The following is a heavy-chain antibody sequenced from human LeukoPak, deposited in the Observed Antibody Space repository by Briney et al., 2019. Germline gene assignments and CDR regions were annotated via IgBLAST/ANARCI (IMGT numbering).Heavy chain of an antibody. V-gene: IGHV3-30-3*01. CDR2: ISYDGSNK. J-gene: IGHJ4*02. Sequence: PGGSLRLSCAASGFTFSSYAMHWVRQAPGKGLEWVAVISYDGSNKYYADSVKGRFTISRDNSKNTLYLQMNSLRAEDTAVYYCARLLGSSSDYWGQGTLVTVSS. CDR3: ARLLGSSSDY. CDR1: GFTFSSYA.